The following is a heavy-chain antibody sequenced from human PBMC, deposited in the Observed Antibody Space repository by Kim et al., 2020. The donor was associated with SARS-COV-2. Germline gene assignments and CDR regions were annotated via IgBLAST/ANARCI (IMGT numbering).Heavy chain of an antibody. D-gene: IGHD3-10*01. J-gene: IGHJ6*02. Sequence: GRVTITRDTSASTAYMELSSLRSEDTAVYYCARGDGFTMVRGARYGMDVWGQGTTVTVSS. V-gene: IGHV1-3*01. CDR3: ARGDGFTMVRGARYGMDV.